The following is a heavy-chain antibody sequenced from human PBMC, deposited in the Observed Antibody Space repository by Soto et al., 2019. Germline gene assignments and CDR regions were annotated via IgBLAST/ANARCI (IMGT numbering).Heavy chain of an antibody. CDR2: VSFDGDKQ. J-gene: IGHJ6*04. Sequence: QVRLVESGGGVVQPGGSLRLSCAVSGFIFSSHTMHWVRQAPGKGLEWVALVSFDGDKQYYAHSVRGRFTISRDFSKNTLYLQMDSLRTDDTAVYICAKGTVAVTYYYYAVDVCGNGTTVTVSS. V-gene: IGHV3-30-3*01. CDR3: AKGTVAVTYYYYAVDV. CDR1: GFIFSSHT. D-gene: IGHD6-19*01.